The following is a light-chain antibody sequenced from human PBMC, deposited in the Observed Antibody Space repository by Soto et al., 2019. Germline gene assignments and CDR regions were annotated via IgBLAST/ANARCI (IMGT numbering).Light chain of an antibody. J-gene: IGKJ5*01. CDR1: QSVGRDY. CDR3: QQYATSPIT. V-gene: IGKV3-20*01. CDR2: DAS. Sequence: ELVLTQSPGTLSLSPGERAALSCRASQSVGRDYLAWFQQKPGQAPRLLIHDASSRATGIPDRFSGSGSGTDFALTISRVEPEDFAVYYCQQYATSPITFGQGTRLEIK.